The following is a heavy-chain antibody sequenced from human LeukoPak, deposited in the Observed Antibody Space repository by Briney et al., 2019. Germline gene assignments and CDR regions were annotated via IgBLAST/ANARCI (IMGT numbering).Heavy chain of an antibody. CDR3: ARGGYSHSDY. D-gene: IGHD5-18*01. V-gene: IGHV1-2*04. J-gene: IGHJ4*02. CDR2: INPNSGGT. CDR1: GYTFTGYY. Sequence: ASVKVSCKASGYTFTGYYMHWVRQAPGQGLEWMGWINPNSGGTSYAQKFQGWVTMTRDTSTSTVYMELSSLRPEDTAVYYCARGGYSHSDYWGQGTLVTVSS.